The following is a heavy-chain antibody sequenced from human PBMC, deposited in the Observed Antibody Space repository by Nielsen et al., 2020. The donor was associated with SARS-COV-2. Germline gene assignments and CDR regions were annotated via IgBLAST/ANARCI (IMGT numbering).Heavy chain of an antibody. V-gene: IGHV4-39*01. CDR3: ASFPNDYYYGMDV. J-gene: IGHJ6*02. Sequence: SETLSLTCTVSGGSISSSSYYWGWIRQPPGKGLEWIGSIYYSGSTYYNPSLKSRVTISVDTSKNQFSLKLSSVTAADTAVYYCASFPNDYYYGMDVWGQGTTVTVSS. CDR2: IYYSGST. CDR1: GGSISSSSYY.